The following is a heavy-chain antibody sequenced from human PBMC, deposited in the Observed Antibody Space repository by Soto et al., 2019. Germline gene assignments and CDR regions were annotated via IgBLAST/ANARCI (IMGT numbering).Heavy chain of an antibody. D-gene: IGHD5-12*01. CDR2: ISGSGGNT. CDR1: GFTFSSYA. Sequence: GGSLRLSCAASGFTFSSYAMSWVRQAPGKGLEWVSAISGSGGNTYYADSVKGRFTISRDNSKNTLYLQMNSLRAEDTAVYYWAKSLVARPYAYWGRGPLVTVSS. CDR3: AKSLVARPYAY. J-gene: IGHJ4*02. V-gene: IGHV3-23*01.